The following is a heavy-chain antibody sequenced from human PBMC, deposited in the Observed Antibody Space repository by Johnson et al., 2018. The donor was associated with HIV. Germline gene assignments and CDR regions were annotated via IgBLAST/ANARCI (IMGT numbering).Heavy chain of an antibody. CDR2: ISSSGSTI. J-gene: IGHJ3*02. D-gene: IGHD2-2*01. CDR3: AKDFMGDSVYCSSTSCYPAFDI. V-gene: IGHV3-11*01. CDR1: GFTFSDYY. Sequence: QVQLVESGGGLVKPGGSLRLSCAASGFTFSDYYMSWIRQAPGKGLEWVSYISSSGSTIYYADSVKGRFTISRDNAKNSLYLQMNSLRAEDTAVYYWAKDFMGDSVYCSSTSCYPAFDIWGQGTMVTVSS.